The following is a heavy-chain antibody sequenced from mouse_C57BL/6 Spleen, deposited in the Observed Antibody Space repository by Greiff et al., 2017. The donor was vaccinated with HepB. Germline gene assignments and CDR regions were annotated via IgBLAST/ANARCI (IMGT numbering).Heavy chain of an antibody. V-gene: IGHV1-4*01. CDR3: ATYGSSYRAFDY. J-gene: IGHJ2*01. D-gene: IGHD1-1*01. CDR1: GYTFTSYT. CDR2: INPSSGYT. Sequence: VQRVESGAELARPGASVKMSCKASGYTFTSYTMHWVKQRPGQGLEWIGYINPSSGYTKYNQKFKDKATLTADKSSSTAYMQLSSLTSEDSAVYYCATYGSSYRAFDYWGQGTTLTVSS.